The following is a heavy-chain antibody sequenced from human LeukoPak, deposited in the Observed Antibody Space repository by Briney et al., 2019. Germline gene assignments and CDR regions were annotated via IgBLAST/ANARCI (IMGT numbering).Heavy chain of an antibody. Sequence: GGSLRLSCAASGFTFSSYVMHWVRQAPGKGLEWVAVISYDGSNKYYADSVKGRFTISRDNSKNTLYLQMNSLRAEDTAVYYCARDLREEDIAAAAPPGIDYWGQGTLVTVSS. CDR3: ARDLREEDIAAAAPPGIDY. CDR1: GFTFSSYV. D-gene: IGHD6-13*01. V-gene: IGHV3-30*04. CDR2: ISYDGSNK. J-gene: IGHJ4*02.